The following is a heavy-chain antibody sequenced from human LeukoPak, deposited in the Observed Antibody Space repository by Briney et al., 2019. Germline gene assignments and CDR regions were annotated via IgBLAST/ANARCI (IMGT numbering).Heavy chain of an antibody. D-gene: IGHD5-12*01. CDR3: ARMDIVATISFDY. CDR1: GGSISSSNW. CDR2: IYHSGST. J-gene: IGHJ4*02. V-gene: IGHV4-4*02. Sequence: SETLSLTCAVSGGSISSSNWWSWVRQPPGKGLEWIGYIYHSGSTYYNPSLKSRVTISVDRSKNQFSLKLSSVTAADTAVYYCARMDIVATISFDYWGQGTLVTVSS.